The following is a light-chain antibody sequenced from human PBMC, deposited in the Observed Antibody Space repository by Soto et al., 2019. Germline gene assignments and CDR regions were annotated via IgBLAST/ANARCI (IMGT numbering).Light chain of an antibody. V-gene: IGKV1-5*01. CDR1: QTISTW. Sequence: MTQSPATLSASVGDGVTITCRASQTISTWMAWYQQKPGKAPKLLVYDASTLQSGVASRFSGSGSGTEFTLIISGLQPDDSATYYCQQYTNTNNPWMFGQGTKVDIK. CDR3: QQYTNTNNPWM. J-gene: IGKJ1*01. CDR2: DAS.